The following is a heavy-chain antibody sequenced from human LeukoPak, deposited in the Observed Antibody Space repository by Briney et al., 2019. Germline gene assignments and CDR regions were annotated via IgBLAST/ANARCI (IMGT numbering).Heavy chain of an antibody. CDR1: GFTFSSYA. CDR2: ISYDGSNK. D-gene: IGHD2-2*01. J-gene: IGHJ4*02. CDR3: ARRYCSSTSCVFDY. V-gene: IGHV3-30-3*01. Sequence: PGGSLRLSCAASGFTFSSYAMHLVRQASGKGLEWVAVISYDGSNKYYADSVKGRFTISRDNSKNTLYLQMNSLRAEDTAVYYCARRYCSSTSCVFDYWGQGTLVTVSS.